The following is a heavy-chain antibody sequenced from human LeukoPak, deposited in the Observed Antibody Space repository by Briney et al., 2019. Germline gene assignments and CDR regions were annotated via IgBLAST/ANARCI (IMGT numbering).Heavy chain of an antibody. V-gene: IGHV3-21*01. D-gene: IGHD5-18*01. CDR3: ARALGYSYGYHAFDI. Sequence: GGSLRLSCAASGFTFSGYSMNWVRQAPGKGLEWVSSISSSSSYIYYADSVKGRFTISRDNAKNSLYLQMNSLRAEDTAVYYCARALGYSYGYHAFDIWGQGTMVTVSS. J-gene: IGHJ3*02. CDR2: ISSSSSYI. CDR1: GFTFSGYS.